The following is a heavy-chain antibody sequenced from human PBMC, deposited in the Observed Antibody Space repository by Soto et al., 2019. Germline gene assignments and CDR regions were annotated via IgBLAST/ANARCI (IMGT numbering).Heavy chain of an antibody. Sequence: ASVKVSCKASGYTFTSYGISWVRQAPGQGLEWMGWISAYNGNTNYAQKLQGRVTMTTDTSTSTAYMELRSLRSDDTAVYYCARDPLPHITIFRNWFDPWGQGTLVTVSS. V-gene: IGHV1-18*01. CDR1: GYTFTSYG. D-gene: IGHD3-9*01. CDR3: ARDPLPHITIFRNWFDP. CDR2: ISAYNGNT. J-gene: IGHJ5*02.